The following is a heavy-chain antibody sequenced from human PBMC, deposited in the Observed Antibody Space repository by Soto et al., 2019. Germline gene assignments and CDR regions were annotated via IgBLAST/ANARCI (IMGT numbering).Heavy chain of an antibody. V-gene: IGHV4-59*08. CDR3: ARQGPHGANWVRYFDS. CDR1: GGSISSYY. Sequence: PSETLSLTCTVSGGSISSYYWSWIRQPPGKGLEWIGSIYYSGSTYYNPSLKSRVTISVDTSKNQFSLKLSSVTAADTAVYYCARQGPHGANWVRYFDSWGQGTLVTVSS. CDR2: IYYSGST. D-gene: IGHD7-27*01. J-gene: IGHJ4*02.